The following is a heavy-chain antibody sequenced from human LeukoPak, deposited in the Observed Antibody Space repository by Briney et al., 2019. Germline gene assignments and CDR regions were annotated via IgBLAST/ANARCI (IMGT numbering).Heavy chain of an antibody. V-gene: IGHV3-15*01. CDR1: GLTFSNVW. CDR3: AREQTAAGV. CDR2: IKSKAHGGTT. Sequence: GGSLKLSCLVSGLTFSNVWMSWVRQAPGRGLEWVGRIKSKAHGGTTDYAAPVYGRFTVSRDDSENTLYLQMNSLRAEDTAVYYCAREQTAAGVWGQGTTVTVSS. D-gene: IGHD5-18*01. J-gene: IGHJ6*02.